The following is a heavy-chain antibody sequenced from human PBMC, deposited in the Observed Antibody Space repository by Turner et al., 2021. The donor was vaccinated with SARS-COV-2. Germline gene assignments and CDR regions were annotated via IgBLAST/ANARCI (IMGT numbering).Heavy chain of an antibody. CDR2: CVPEDGET. D-gene: IGHD6-13*01. CDR1: GYTLTEFS. V-gene: IGHV1-24*01. CDR3: ATAPPIAAAGCWFDP. Sequence: QVLLVQSGAEEQEPGAAVTVSCGVSGYTLTEFSMLWVRQAPGKGLEWRGGCVPEDGETIYEPKFQGRVTTTEDTTTDTAYMELSSRISEDTAVYYCATAPPIAAAGCWFDPWGQGTLVTVSS. J-gene: IGHJ5*02.